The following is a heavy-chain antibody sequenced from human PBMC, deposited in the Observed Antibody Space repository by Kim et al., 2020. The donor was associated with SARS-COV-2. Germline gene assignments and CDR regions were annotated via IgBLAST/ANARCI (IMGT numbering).Heavy chain of an antibody. CDR3: ARGGPLILWW. J-gene: IGHJ4*02. V-gene: IGHV4-59*01. D-gene: IGHD2-21*01. CDR1: GNSITSYF. CDR2: ISYSGGT. Sequence: SETLSLTCNVSGNSITSYFWTWIRQPPGKGLEWIGYISYSGGTSYNPSLKSRVTISADASKNQFSLKMNSVTAADTAIYYCARGGPLILWWWGQGILVTVSS.